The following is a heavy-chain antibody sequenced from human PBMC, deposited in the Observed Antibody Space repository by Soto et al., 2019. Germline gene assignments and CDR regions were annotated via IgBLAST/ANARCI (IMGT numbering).Heavy chain of an antibody. J-gene: IGHJ5*02. CDR2: ISAYNGNT. D-gene: IGHD1-7*01. V-gene: IGHV1-18*01. Sequence: ASVKVSCKASGYTFTSYGISWVRQAPGQGLEWMGWISAYNGNTNYAQKLQGRVTMTTDTSTSTAYMELRSLRSDDTAGYYCARDLSPYNWNSMIVVYNWFDPWGQGTLVTVSS. CDR3: ARDLSPYNWNSMIVVYNWFDP. CDR1: GYTFTSYG.